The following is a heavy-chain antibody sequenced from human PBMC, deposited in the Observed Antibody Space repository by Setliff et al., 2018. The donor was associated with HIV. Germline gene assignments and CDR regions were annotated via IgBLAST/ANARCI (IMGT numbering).Heavy chain of an antibody. Sequence: PGGSLRLSCSASGFSFSNYWMNWVRQPPGKGLEWVANIKDDGSDKNYADSVKGRFTISRGNVRHLVYLQMDSLRDDDTAVYYCANIPGYSSKWGLGTLVTVSS. V-gene: IGHV3-7*01. CDR1: GFSFSNYW. CDR3: ANIPGYSSK. J-gene: IGHJ4*02. CDR2: IKDDGSDK. D-gene: IGHD2-2*01.